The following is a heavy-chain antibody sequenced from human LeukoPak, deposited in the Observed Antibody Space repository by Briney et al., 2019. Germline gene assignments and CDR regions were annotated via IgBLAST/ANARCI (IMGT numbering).Heavy chain of an antibody. Sequence: GGSLRLSCAASGFTFSSHSMNWVRQAPGKGLEWVSYISSSSSTIYYADSVEGRFTISRDNAKNSLYLQMNSLRAEDTAVYYCARGAYYYEDWGQGTLVTVSS. D-gene: IGHD3-22*01. CDR2: ISSSSSTI. J-gene: IGHJ4*02. V-gene: IGHV3-48*01. CDR1: GFTFSSHS. CDR3: ARGAYYYED.